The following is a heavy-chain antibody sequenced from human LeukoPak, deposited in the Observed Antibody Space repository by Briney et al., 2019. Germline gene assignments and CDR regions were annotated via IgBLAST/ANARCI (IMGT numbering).Heavy chain of an antibody. D-gene: IGHD3-9*01. CDR3: ARLRADILTGYYTYYYGMDV. CDR2: IYYSGST. Sequence: SETLSLTCTVSGGSISSYYWSWIRQPPGKGLEWIGYIYYSGSTNYNPSLKSRVTISVDTSKNQFSLKLRSVTAADTAVYYCARLRADILTGYYTYYYGMDVWGQGTTVTVSS. J-gene: IGHJ6*02. CDR1: GGSISSYY. V-gene: IGHV4-59*08.